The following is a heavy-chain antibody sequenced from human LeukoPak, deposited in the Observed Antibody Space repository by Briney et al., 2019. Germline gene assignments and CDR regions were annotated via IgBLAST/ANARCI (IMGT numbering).Heavy chain of an antibody. CDR2: IYDSGST. CDR3: ARLFGSVVTNWCDP. J-gene: IGHJ5*02. V-gene: IGHV4-39*01. D-gene: IGHD3-3*01. Sequence: SETLSLTCTASGDSIRNSSHYWGWIRQAPGKGLELIGSIYDSGSTYYNPSLKSRVTISVDTSKNQFSLKLSSVTAADTAVYYCARLFGSVVTNWCDPWGQGSLVTVSS. CDR1: GDSIRNSSHY.